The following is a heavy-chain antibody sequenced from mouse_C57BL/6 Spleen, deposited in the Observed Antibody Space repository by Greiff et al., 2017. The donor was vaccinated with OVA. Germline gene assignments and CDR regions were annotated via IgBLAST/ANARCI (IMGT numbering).Heavy chain of an antibody. CDR1: GYTFTSYW. CDR3: ARWGDGYYLDV. D-gene: IGHD2-3*01. J-gene: IGHJ1*03. Sequence: QVQLQQPGAELVRPGTSVKLSCKASGYTFTSYWMHWVKQRPGQGLEWIGVIDPSDSYTNYNQKFKGKATLTVDTSSSTAYRQRSSLTSEDSAVYYCARWGDGYYLDVGGTGTTVTVSS. CDR2: IDPSDSYT. V-gene: IGHV1-59*01.